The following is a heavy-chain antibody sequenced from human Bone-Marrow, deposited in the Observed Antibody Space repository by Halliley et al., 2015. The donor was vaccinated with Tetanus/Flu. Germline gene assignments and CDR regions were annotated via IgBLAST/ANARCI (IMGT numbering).Heavy chain of an antibody. V-gene: IGHV4-4*01. CDR3: AGHLATRGTRGIDS. CDR1: AGSITTSNW. CDR2: IYHGGAF. Sequence: TLSLTCTVSAGSITTSNWWSWVRQPPGKGLEWIGEIYHGGAFNYAPALESRVSMSVDKSKNQFSLTLTSLNAADTAVYFCAGHLATRGTRGIDSWGQGVLVTVSS. J-gene: IGHJ4*02. D-gene: IGHD3-10*01.